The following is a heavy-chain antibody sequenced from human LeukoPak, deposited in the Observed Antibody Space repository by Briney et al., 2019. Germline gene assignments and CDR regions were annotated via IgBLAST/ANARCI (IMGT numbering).Heavy chain of an antibody. CDR1: GFTFSSYA. J-gene: IGHJ4*02. CDR3: AKRYNSEYLAPVQN. V-gene: IGHV3-23*01. Sequence: GGSLRLSCAASGFTFSSYAMTWVRQAPGKGMEWVSTVSTSGGGTYYADSVKGRFTISRDNSKDTLYLQMNSLRAEDTAVYYCAKRYNSEYLAPVQNWGQGTLVTVSS. D-gene: IGHD1-1*01. CDR2: VSTSGGGT.